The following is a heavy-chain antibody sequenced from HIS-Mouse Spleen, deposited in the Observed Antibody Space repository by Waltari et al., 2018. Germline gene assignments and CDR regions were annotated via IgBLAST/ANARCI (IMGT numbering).Heavy chain of an antibody. D-gene: IGHD6-19*01. CDR1: GFSLSTSGMC. V-gene: IGHV2-70*15. CDR3: ARIAEGYSSGWYAFDY. J-gene: IGHJ4*02. CDR2: IDWDDDK. Sequence: QVTLRESGPALVKPTQTLTLTCTLPGFSLSTSGMCVSWLRQPPGKALEWLARIDWDDDKYYSTSLKTRLTISKDTSKNQVVLTMTNMDPVDTATYYCARIAEGYSSGWYAFDYWGQGTLVTVSS.